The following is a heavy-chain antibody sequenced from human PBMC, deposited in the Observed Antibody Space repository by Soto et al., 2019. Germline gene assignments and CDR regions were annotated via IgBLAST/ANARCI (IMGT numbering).Heavy chain of an antibody. D-gene: IGHD3-10*01. CDR3: AKDLYYYGSGSPNWFDP. CDR1: GFTFSSYG. CDR2: ISYDGSNK. V-gene: IGHV3-30*18. Sequence: GGSLRLSCAASGFTFSSYGMHWVRQAPGKGLEWVAVISYDGSNKYYADSVKGRFTISRDNSKNTLYLQMNSLRAEDTAVYYCAKDLYYYGSGSPNWFDPWGQGTLVTVSS. J-gene: IGHJ5*02.